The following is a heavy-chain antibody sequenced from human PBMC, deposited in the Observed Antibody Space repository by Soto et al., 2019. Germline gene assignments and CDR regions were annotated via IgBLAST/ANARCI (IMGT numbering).Heavy chain of an antibody. CDR3: AKRFKRSFGY. CDR2: IYRAGST. Sequence: EVQLVESGGGLIQPGGSLRLSCAASGFTVSDSYMSWVRQAPGKGLEWVSLIYRAGSTYYTDSVKGRFTISRDSSKITVYPQLNTVGAKDSAVYYCAKRFKRSFGYWGQGTLVSVSS. J-gene: IGHJ4*02. CDR1: GFTVSDSY. V-gene: IGHV3-53*01.